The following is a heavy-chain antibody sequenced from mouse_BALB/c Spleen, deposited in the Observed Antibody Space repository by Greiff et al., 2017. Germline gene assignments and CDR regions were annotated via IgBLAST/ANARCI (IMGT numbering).Heavy chain of an antibody. CDR2: ISSGGGST. CDR3: ARHEGGLGFAY. J-gene: IGHJ3*01. CDR1: GFAFSSYD. Sequence: EVKLMESGGGLVKPGGSLKLSCAASGFAFSSYDMSWVRQTPEKRLEWVAYISSGGGSTYYPDTVKGRFTISRDNAKNTLYLQMSSLKSEDTAMYYCARHEGGLGFAYWGQGTLVTVSA. V-gene: IGHV5-12-1*01.